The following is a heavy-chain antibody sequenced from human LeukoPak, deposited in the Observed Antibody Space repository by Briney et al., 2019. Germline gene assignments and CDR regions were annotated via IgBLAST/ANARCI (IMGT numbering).Heavy chain of an antibody. CDR3: ARGCSGGSCQYYFDY. Sequence: GGSLRLSCAASGFTFSSFSMNWVRQAPGKGLEWISYISSTTNTIYYADSVKGRFTISRDTAKNSLYLQMNSLRAEDAAVYYCARGCSGGSCQYYFDYWGQGTLVTVSS. D-gene: IGHD2-15*01. V-gene: IGHV3-48*04. CDR1: GFTFSSFS. CDR2: ISSTTNTI. J-gene: IGHJ4*02.